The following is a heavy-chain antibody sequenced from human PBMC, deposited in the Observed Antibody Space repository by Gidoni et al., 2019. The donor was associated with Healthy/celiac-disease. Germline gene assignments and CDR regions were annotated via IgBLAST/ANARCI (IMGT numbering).Heavy chain of an antibody. J-gene: IGHJ5*02. CDR1: GGSVSSGSYH. V-gene: IGHV4-61*01. CDR2: IYYSGST. Sequence: QVQLQDSAPGLLKPSETLSLTCTVSGGSVSSGSYHWSWIRQPPGKGLEWIGYIYYSGSTNYNPSLKSRVTISVDTSKNQFSLKLSSVTAADTAGYYCARDHGPWGQGTLVTVSS. CDR3: ARDHGP.